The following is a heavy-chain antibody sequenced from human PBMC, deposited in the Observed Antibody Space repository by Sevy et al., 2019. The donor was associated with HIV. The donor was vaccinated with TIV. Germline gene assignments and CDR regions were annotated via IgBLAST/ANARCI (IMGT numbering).Heavy chain of an antibody. Sequence: GGSLRLSCAASGFTFSSYAMSWVRQAPGKGLEWVAIISFDGRNEKYAASVKGRFTISRDNSKNTVYLEMTSLRTEDAAVYYCARDHCTDGVCFRSGYFDAWGQGTLVTVSS. CDR1: GFTFSSYA. CDR3: ARDHCTDGVCFRSGYFDA. V-gene: IGHV3-30*04. D-gene: IGHD2-8*01. J-gene: IGHJ4*02. CDR2: ISFDGRNE.